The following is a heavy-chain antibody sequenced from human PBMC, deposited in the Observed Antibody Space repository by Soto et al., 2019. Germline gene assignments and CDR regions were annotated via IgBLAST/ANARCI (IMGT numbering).Heavy chain of an antibody. CDR3: ARGPYCGGDCFFAS. V-gene: IGHV4-4*07. CDR1: GGSVSDNF. CDR2: IHAHGST. Sequence: QVPLQESGTGLVKPSETLSLTCPVFGGSVSDNFWSWDRQPDGKGPEYIGRIHAHGSTNYNPSLKSRVTMSVDTSHNQFSLRLSSVTAADTAVYYCARGPYCGGDCFFASWGQGALVTVSS. J-gene: IGHJ5*01. D-gene: IGHD2-21*02.